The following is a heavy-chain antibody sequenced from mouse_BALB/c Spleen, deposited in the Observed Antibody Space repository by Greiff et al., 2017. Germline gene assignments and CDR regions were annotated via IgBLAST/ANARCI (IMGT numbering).Heavy chain of an antibody. CDR1: GFTFSDYY. J-gene: IGHJ4*01. V-gene: IGHV5-4*02. Sequence: EVQLVESGGGLVKPGGSLKLSCAASGFTFSDYYMYWVRQTPEKRLEWVATISDGGSYTYYPDSVKGRFTISRDNAKNNLYLQMSSLKSEDTAMYYCARDYYGSSSYYAMDYWGQGTSVTVSS. CDR2: ISDGGSYT. D-gene: IGHD1-1*01. CDR3: ARDYYGSSSYYAMDY.